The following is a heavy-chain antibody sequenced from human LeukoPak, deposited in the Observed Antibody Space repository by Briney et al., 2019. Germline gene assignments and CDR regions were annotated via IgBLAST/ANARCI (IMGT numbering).Heavy chain of an antibody. CDR2: MNPNSGNT. CDR1: GYTFTSYD. D-gene: IGHD2-2*01. J-gene: IGHJ5*02. CDR3: ARAPPARRYCSSTSCYPNRFDP. Sequence: ASVKVSCKASGYTFTSYDINWVRQATGQGLEWMGWMNPNSGNTGYAQKFQGRVTMIRNTSISTAYMELSSLRSEDTAVYYCARAPPARRYCSSTSCYPNRFDPWGQGTLVTVSS. V-gene: IGHV1-8*01.